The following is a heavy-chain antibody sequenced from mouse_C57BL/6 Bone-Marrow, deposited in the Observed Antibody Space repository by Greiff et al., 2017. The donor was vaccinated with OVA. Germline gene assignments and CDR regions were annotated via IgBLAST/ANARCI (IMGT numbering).Heavy chain of an antibody. D-gene: IGHD2-4*01. V-gene: IGHV1-26*01. J-gene: IGHJ2*01. CDR3: ARKEGYYDYDGYFDY. CDR2: INPNNGGT. CDR1: GYTFTDYY. Sequence: EVQLQQSGPELVKPGASVKISCKASGYTFTDYYMNWVKQSHGKSLEWIGDINPNNGGTSYNQKFKGKATWTVDKSSSTAYMELRSLTSEDSAVYYCARKEGYYDYDGYFDYWGQGTTLTVSS.